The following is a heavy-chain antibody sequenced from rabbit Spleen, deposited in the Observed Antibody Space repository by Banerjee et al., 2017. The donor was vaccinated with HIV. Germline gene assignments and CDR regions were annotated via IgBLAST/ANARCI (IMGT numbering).Heavy chain of an antibody. CDR1: GFSFSRSYD. CDR3: ARNYVNAFDP. J-gene: IGHJ2*01. V-gene: IGHV1S45*01. CDR2: IYTGNGKT. Sequence: QQQLEESGGGLVKPGGTLTLTCKASGFSFSRSYDMCWVRQAPGKGLEWIACIYTGNGKTYYASWAKGRFTISKTSSTTVTLQMTSLTAADTATYFCARNYVNAFDPWGQGTLVTVS. D-gene: IGHD1-1*01.